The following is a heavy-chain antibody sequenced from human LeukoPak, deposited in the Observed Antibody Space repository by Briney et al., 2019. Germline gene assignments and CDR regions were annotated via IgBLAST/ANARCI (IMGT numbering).Heavy chain of an antibody. V-gene: IGHV3-33*01. CDR1: GFTFSTYG. J-gene: IGHJ5*02. CDR2: IWDDGNNK. Sequence: GGSLRLSCAASGFTFSTYGMHWVRQAPGKRLEWVAVIWDDGNNKRYANSVNGRFTISRDNSENTLYLQMNGLTAEDTAMYYCARDSYQDYYGRFDPWGQGTLVIVSS. CDR3: ARDSYQDYYGRFDP. D-gene: IGHD3-10*01.